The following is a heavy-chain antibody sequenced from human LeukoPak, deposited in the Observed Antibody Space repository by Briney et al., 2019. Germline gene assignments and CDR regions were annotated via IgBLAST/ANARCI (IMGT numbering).Heavy chain of an antibody. CDR3: AREGSSYAPSQPFYFDS. CDR1: GFTFSTDD. CDR2: IGSSGYSI. Sequence: GGSLRLSCAASGFTFSTDDMNWVRQAPGKGLEWVSYIGSSGYSIYYADSVKGRFTISRDNAKKSLYLQMNSLRAEDTAVYYCAREGSSYAPSQPFYFDSWGQGTLVTVSS. D-gene: IGHD3-10*01. V-gene: IGHV3-48*03. J-gene: IGHJ4*02.